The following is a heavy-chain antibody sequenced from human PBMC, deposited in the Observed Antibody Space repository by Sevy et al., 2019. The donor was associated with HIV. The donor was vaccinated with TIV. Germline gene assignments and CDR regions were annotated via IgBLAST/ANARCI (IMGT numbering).Heavy chain of an antibody. D-gene: IGHD3-9*01. V-gene: IGHV3-23*01. CDR2: ISGSGNT. Sequence: GGSLRLSCAASGFTFNSWAMIWVRQAPGKGLEWVCSISGSGNTYYADSVKGLFTISRDNSKNTLDLQMKSLRAEDTAVYYCAKQSFDSLFDYWGQGTLVTVSS. CDR1: GFTFNSWA. J-gene: IGHJ4*02. CDR3: AKQSFDSLFDY.